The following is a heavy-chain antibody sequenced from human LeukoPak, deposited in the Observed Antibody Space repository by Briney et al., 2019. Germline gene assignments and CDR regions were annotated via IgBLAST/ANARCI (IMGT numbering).Heavy chain of an antibody. J-gene: IGHJ5*02. D-gene: IGHD2-2*01. Sequence: ASVKVSCKASGYTFTGYYMHWVRQAPGQGLEWMGRINPNSGGTNYAQKFQGRVTMTRDTSISTAYMELSRLRSDDTAVYYCAVDYCSSTSCYAGPNWFDPWGQGTLVTVSS. CDR2: INPNSGGT. CDR1: GYTFTGYY. V-gene: IGHV1-2*06. CDR3: AVDYCSSTSCYAGPNWFDP.